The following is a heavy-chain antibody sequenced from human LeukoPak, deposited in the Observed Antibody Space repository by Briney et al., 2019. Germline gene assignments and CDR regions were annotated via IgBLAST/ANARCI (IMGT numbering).Heavy chain of an antibody. CDR2: ISGSGGST. CDR1: GFTFSTYY. J-gene: IGHJ4*02. D-gene: IGHD6-13*01. V-gene: IGHV3-23*01. Sequence: GGSLRLSCAASGFTFSTYYMSWVRQAPGKGLEWVSAISGSGGSTYFADSVKGRFTISRDNSKNTLYLQMNSLRAEDTAVYYCAKGLLSSRFDYWGQGTLVTVSS. CDR3: AKGLLSSRFDY.